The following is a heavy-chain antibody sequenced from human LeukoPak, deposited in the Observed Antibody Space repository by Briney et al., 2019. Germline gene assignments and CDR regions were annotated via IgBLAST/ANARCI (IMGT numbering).Heavy chain of an antibody. J-gene: IGHJ4*02. D-gene: IGHD2-15*01. Sequence: SETLSLTCTVSGGSVSSGSYYWNWIRQPPGKGLEWIGHIYYSGSTDYNPSLKSRVTISADTSKNQFSLKMTSVTAADTAVYYCAKDEIVVVVAAMFFWGQGTLVTVSS. V-gene: IGHV4-61*01. CDR2: IYYSGST. CDR3: AKDEIVVVVAAMFF. CDR1: GGSVSSGSYY.